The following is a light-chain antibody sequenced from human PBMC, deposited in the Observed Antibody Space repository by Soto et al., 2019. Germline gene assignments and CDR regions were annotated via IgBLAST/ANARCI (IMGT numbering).Light chain of an antibody. CDR1: SSDVGSYNL. Sequence: QSVLTQPASVSGSPGQSITISCTGTSSDVGSYNLVSWYQQYPGKAPKLMIYEVSKRPSGVSNRFSGSKSGNTASLTISGLQAEDEADYYCCSYAGSSTFEFGGGTKLTVL. CDR2: EVS. V-gene: IGLV2-23*02. J-gene: IGLJ2*01. CDR3: CSYAGSSTFE.